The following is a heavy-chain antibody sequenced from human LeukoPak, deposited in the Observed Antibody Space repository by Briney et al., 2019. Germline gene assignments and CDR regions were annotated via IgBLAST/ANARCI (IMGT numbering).Heavy chain of an antibody. CDR3: AKDKTRLPEATVTNGYYGMDV. CDR1: GFTFDDYA. D-gene: IGHD4-17*01. Sequence: PGGSLRLSCAASGFTFDDYAMHWVRQAPGKGLEWVSGISWNSGSIGYADSVKGRFTISRDNAKNSLYLQMNSLRAEDTALYYCAKDKTRLPEATVTNGYYGMDVWGQGTTVTVSS. CDR2: ISWNSGSI. V-gene: IGHV3-9*01. J-gene: IGHJ6*02.